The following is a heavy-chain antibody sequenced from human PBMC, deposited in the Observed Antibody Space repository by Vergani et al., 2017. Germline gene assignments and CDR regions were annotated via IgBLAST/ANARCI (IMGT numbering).Heavy chain of an antibody. V-gene: IGHV4-31*03. D-gene: IGHD3-10*01. Sequence: QVQLQESGPGLVTPSQTLSLTCTVSGGSISSGGYYWSWIRQHPGKGLEWIGYIYYSGSTYYNPSLKSRVTISVDTSKNQFSLKLSSVTAADTAVYYCAREITMVRGVIMAQDVWGQGTTVAGSS. CDR3: AREITMVRGVIMAQDV. CDR2: IYYSGST. CDR1: GGSISSGGYY. J-gene: IGHJ6*02.